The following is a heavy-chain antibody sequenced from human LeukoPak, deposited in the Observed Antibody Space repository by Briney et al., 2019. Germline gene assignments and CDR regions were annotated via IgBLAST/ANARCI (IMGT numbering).Heavy chain of an antibody. Sequence: HPGGSLRLSCVASGFTFGVHGMGWVRHAPGGGLEWVSSVGGGTDIPYADSVKGRFTASRDDSKTTLYLQMNSLRAEDTAVYYCAKDATPYKGIWDYFDHWGQGTPVTVSS. CDR2: VGGGTDI. CDR1: GFTFGVHG. V-gene: IGHV3-23*01. D-gene: IGHD5-24*01. J-gene: IGHJ4*02. CDR3: AKDATPYKGIWDYFDH.